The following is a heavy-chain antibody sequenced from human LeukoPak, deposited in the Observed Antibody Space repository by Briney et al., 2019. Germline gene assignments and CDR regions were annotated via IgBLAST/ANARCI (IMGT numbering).Heavy chain of an antibody. Sequence: GSLRLSCAASGFTFSSYSMKWVRQAPGKGLEWVGFIRSKAYGGTTKNAASVKGRFTISRDDSRSIAYLQMNSLKTEDTAVYYCTRRYNYDSSGYYYVRDAFDIWGQGTMVTVSS. J-gene: IGHJ3*02. D-gene: IGHD3-22*01. CDR3: TRRYNYDSSGYYYVRDAFDI. CDR2: IRSKAYGGTT. CDR1: GFTFSSYS. V-gene: IGHV3-49*04.